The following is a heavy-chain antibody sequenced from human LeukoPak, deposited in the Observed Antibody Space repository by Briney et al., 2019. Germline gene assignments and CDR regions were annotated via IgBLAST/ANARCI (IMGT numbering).Heavy chain of an antibody. D-gene: IGHD4-17*01. J-gene: IGHJ3*02. V-gene: IGHV4-34*01. CDR3: ARARVTTVTIDAFDI. Sequence: SETLSLTCAVYGGSFSGYYWSWIRQPPGKGLEWIGEINHSGSTNYNPSLKSRVTISVDTAKNQFSLQLRLMSLRKEVAYYCARARVTTVTIDAFDIWGQGTMVTVSS. CDR1: GGSFSGYY. CDR2: INHSGST.